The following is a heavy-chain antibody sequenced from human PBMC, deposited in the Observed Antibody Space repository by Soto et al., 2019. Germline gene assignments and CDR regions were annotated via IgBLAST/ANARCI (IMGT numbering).Heavy chain of an antibody. CDR2: IIPILGIA. CDR1: GGTISSYT. V-gene: IGHV1-69*02. D-gene: IGHD4-4*01. CDR3: ARYDYTYSNWFAP. J-gene: IGHJ5*02. Sequence: SVKVSCKASGGTISSYTISWVRQAPGQGLEWMGRIIPILGIANYAQNFQGRVTITADKSTRTAYMELSSLRSEDTAVYYCARYDYTYSNWFAPWGQGTLVTVS.